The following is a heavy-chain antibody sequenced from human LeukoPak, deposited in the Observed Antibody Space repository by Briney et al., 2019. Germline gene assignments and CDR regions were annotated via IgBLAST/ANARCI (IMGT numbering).Heavy chain of an antibody. CDR3: ARARYANAWYAFDI. V-gene: IGHV4-61*01. Sequence: SETLSLTCPVSGGSVSSNTYYWSWIRRPPGRGLEWIAYLSHSGSSDSNPSLTSRVTTLVDTSKNQFSLKLTSVTAADTAVYYCARARYANAWYAFDIWGHGTMVTVSS. J-gene: IGHJ3*02. CDR2: LSHSGSS. D-gene: IGHD2-2*01. CDR1: GGSVSSNTYY.